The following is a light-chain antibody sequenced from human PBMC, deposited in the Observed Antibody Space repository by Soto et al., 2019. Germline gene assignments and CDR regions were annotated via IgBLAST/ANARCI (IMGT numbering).Light chain of an antibody. CDR1: QSVSSSY. J-gene: IGKJ4*01. CDR3: QQYGSSPVT. V-gene: IGKV3-20*01. Sequence: EIVLTQSPGTLSLSPGERATISCRASQSVSSSYLAWYQQKPGQAPRLLIYGASSRATGIPDRFSGSGSGTDFTLTSSRLEPEDFAVYYFQQYGSSPVTFGGGTKVEIK. CDR2: GAS.